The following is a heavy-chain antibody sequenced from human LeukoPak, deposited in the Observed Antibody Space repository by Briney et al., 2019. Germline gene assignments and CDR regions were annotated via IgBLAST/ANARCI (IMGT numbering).Heavy chain of an antibody. CDR2: IYPGDSDT. CDR3: ARPAEDTNIWYLSY. V-gene: IGHV5-51*01. D-gene: IGHD6-13*01. CDR1: GYSFTTFW. Sequence: GASLKISCKGSGYSFTTFWIGWVRRMPAKSLEWLGRIYPGDSDTRYSPSFQGRVTISADKSISTAYLQWNSLKASDTAMYYCARPAEDTNIWYLSYWGQGTLVTVSS. J-gene: IGHJ4*02.